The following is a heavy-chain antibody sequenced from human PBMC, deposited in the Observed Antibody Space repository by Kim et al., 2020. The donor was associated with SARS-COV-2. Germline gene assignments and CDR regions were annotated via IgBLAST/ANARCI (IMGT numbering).Heavy chain of an antibody. J-gene: IGHJ4*02. D-gene: IGHD3-9*01. V-gene: IGHV4-39*02. CDR1: GGSISSSSYY. CDR3: AREGGYDILTGYYFDY. Sequence: SETLSLTCTVSGGSISSSSYYWGWIRQPPGKGLEWIGSIYYSGSTYYNPSLKSRVTISVDTSKNQFSLKLSSVTAADTAVYYCAREGGYDILTGYYFDYWGQGTLVTVSS. CDR2: IYYSGST.